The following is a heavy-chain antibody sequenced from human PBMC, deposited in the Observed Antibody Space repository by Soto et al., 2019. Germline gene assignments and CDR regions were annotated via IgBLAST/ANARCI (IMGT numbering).Heavy chain of an antibody. V-gene: IGHV3-15*07. CDR1: GFIFSNTW. CDR2: IKTKIEGGTT. D-gene: IGHD2-2*02. Sequence: EEQLVESGGGLVEPGGSLRLSCAASGFIFSNTWINWVRQAPGKGLEWVGRIKTKIEGGTTNYAAPVKGRFTVSGDDSKNTVYLHMNSLRTEDTAVYYCTADIPNIIANYGMDVWGQGTTVTVSS. CDR3: TADIPNIIANYGMDV. J-gene: IGHJ6*02.